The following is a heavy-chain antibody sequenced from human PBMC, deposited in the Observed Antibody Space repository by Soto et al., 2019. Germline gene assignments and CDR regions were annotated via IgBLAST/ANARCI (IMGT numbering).Heavy chain of an antibody. CDR3: VKEMTTDEWAFDY. CDR1: GFTFSSYA. J-gene: IGHJ4*02. CDR2: ISNSGGTT. Sequence: EVQLLESGGGLIQPGGSLRLSCAASGFTFSSYAMSWVRQAPGKGLEWVSGISNSGGTTYYVDSVKGRFTISRDNSKNTLSLEMNSLRAEDTAVYYCVKEMTTDEWAFDYWGQGTLVTVSS. V-gene: IGHV3-23*01. D-gene: IGHD4-4*01.